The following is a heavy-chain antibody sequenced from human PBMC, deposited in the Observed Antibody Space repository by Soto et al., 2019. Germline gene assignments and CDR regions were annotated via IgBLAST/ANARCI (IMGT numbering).Heavy chain of an antibody. Sequence: SQTLSLTCTVSGGSISSSSYYWGWIRQPPGKGLEWIGSIYYSGSTYYNPSLKSRVTISVDTSKTQFSLKLSSGTAADTAVYYCARREGGSMDYWGQGTLVTVSS. D-gene: IGHD3-16*01. CDR2: IYYSGST. CDR1: GGSISSSSYY. J-gene: IGHJ4*02. V-gene: IGHV4-39*01. CDR3: ARREGGSMDY.